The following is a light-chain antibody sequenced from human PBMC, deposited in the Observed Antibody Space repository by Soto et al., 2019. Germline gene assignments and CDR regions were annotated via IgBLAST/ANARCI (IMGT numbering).Light chain of an antibody. CDR1: QSVRSS. V-gene: IGKV3-11*01. CDR2: DAS. CDR3: QHRRDWPLT. Sequence: EIVLTQSPATLSLSPGERATLSCRASQSVRSSLAWFQQKPGQAPRLLIYDASNRATGIPARFSGSGSGTDFTLTISSLEPEDVAVYYCQHRRDWPLTFGPGTKVDIK. J-gene: IGKJ3*01.